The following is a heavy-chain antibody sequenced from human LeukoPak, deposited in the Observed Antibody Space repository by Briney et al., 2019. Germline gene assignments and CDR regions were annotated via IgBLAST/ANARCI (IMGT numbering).Heavy chain of an antibody. J-gene: IGHJ4*02. Sequence: GGSLRLSCAASGFTFSSYWMHWVRQAPGKGLVWVSRINSDGSSASYADSVKGRFTISRDNDKNTLYLQMNSLRAEDTAVYYCAREREMATIVGGYWGQGTLVTVSS. CDR3: AREREMATIVGGY. CDR2: INSDGSSA. V-gene: IGHV3-74*01. D-gene: IGHD5-24*01. CDR1: GFTFSSYW.